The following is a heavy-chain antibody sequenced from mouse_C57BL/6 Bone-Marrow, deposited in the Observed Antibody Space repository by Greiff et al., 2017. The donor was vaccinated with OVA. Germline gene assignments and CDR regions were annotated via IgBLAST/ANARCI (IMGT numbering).Heavy chain of an antibody. CDR2: IYPGDGDT. CDR1: GYAFSGYW. J-gene: IGHJ2*02. V-gene: IGHV1-80*01. Sequence: QVHVKQSGAELVKPGASVKISCKASGYAFSGYWMNWVRQRPGKGLEWIGQIYPGDGDTNYIGNFKDKATLTADKSSSTAYMQLSSLTSEDSAVYFCARGIPCDQWGQGTSLTVSS. CDR3: ARGIPCDQ.